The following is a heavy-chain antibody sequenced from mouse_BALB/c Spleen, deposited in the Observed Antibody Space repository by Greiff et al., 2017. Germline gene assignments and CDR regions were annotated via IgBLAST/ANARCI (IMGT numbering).Heavy chain of an antibody. J-gene: IGHJ4*01. CDR2: IWSGGST. V-gene: IGHV2-2*02. Sequence: QVHVKQSGPGLVQPSQSLSITCTVSGFSLTSYGVHWVRQSPGKGLEWLGVIWSGGSTDYNAAFISRLSISKDNSKSQVFFKMNSLQANDTAIYYCARRGYGNYVGYAMDYWGQGTSVTVSS. CDR3: ARRGYGNYVGYAMDY. CDR1: GFSLTSYG. D-gene: IGHD2-10*02.